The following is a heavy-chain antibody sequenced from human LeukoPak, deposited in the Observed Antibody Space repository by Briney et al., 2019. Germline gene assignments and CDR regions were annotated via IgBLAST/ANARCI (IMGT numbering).Heavy chain of an antibody. Sequence: ASVKVSCKASGGTFSSYAISWVRQAPGQGLEWMGIINPSGGSTSYAQKFQGRVTMTRDTSTSTVYMELSSLRSEDTAVYYCARVVAPLGDYYYYYGMDVWGKGTTVTVSS. CDR3: ARVVAPLGDYYYYYGMDV. CDR1: GGTFSSYA. J-gene: IGHJ6*04. V-gene: IGHV1-46*01. D-gene: IGHD2-15*01. CDR2: INPSGGST.